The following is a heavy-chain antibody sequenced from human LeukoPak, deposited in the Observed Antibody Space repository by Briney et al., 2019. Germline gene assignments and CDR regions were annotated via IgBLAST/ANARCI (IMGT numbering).Heavy chain of an antibody. D-gene: IGHD1-1*01. CDR3: ARSIPNWNYFDS. Sequence: PGGSLRLSCAASGFTFSTYAMHWVRQAPGKGREYVSAIDLNGGSAYYADSVRGRFTISRDDSKYTLYLQMGSLRAEDMALYYCARSIPNWNYFDSWGQGTLVTVSS. CDR2: IDLNGGSA. CDR1: GFTFSTYA. V-gene: IGHV3-64*02. J-gene: IGHJ4*02.